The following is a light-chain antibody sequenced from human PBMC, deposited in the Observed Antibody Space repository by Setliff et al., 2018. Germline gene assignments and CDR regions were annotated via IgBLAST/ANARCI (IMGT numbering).Light chain of an antibody. J-gene: IGLJ3*02. CDR1: TGDVTNTNY. CDR3: SFAFGGFGV. Sequence: QAVVTQEASLTVSPGGTVTLTCGSSTGDVTNTNYXXWXXXXXGQAPRTXXYDTNIAHSWTPARFSGSLLGGKAALTLSGAQFEDEAEYFCSFAFGGFGVFGGGTQLTVL. V-gene: IGLV7-46*01. CDR2: DTN.